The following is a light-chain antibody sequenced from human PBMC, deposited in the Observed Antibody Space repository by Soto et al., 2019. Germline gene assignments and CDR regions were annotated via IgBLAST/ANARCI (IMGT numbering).Light chain of an antibody. CDR1: QGISNY. J-gene: IGKJ5*01. V-gene: IGKV1-27*01. CDR3: KLSDSTPIR. CDR2: AAS. Sequence: DNQMTLSLFSLSATVENRVSITFLASQGISNYVAWYQPKPGKAPKVMIYAASTLQPGVPSRFSGSGSGTDFTLTINSLHPEDCATYYCKLSDSTPIRFGDGGRL.